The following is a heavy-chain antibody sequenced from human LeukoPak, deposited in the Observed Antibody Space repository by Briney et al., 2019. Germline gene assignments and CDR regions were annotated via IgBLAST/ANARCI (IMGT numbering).Heavy chain of an antibody. CDR3: ARGDTSLGSAFDI. V-gene: IGHV3-64*01. CDR1: GFNLRSYS. Sequence: GGSLRLFCAASGFNLRSYSIHWVRQARGKGLEHVSAISGDGGTTYYAQSLKGRRTISRDNSKKMAYRQLGGLKTEDMAVYYCARGDTSLGSAFDIWGQGTMVTVSP. J-gene: IGHJ3*02. D-gene: IGHD7-27*01. CDR2: ISGDGGTT.